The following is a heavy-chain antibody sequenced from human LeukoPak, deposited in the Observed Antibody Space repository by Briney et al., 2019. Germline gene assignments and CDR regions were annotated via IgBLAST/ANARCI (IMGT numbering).Heavy chain of an antibody. D-gene: IGHD2-2*01. Sequence: GASVKVSCKASGYTFTDYYVHWVRQAPGQGFEWMGWINPNDGDTYYAQKFQGRVTMTRDTSISTAHMEVSRLRSDDTAVYYCARANFLYCSSTSCLFDYWGQGTLVTVSS. V-gene: IGHV1-2*02. CDR1: GYTFTDYY. CDR3: ARANFLYCSSTSCLFDY. CDR2: INPNDGDT. J-gene: IGHJ4*02.